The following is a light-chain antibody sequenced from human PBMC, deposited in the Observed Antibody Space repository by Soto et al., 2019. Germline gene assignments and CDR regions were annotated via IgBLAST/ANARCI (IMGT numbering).Light chain of an antibody. Sequence: DLQLTQSPSTLSASVGDRATITCRTSQSIRNWVSWYPQKPGKAPKLLIFDASSLQSGVPSRFSGSGSGTEFTLTISSLQPDDFATYYCQEYHSYTWTFGQGTKVDIK. CDR2: DAS. CDR3: QEYHSYTWT. V-gene: IGKV1-5*01. CDR1: QSIRNW. J-gene: IGKJ1*01.